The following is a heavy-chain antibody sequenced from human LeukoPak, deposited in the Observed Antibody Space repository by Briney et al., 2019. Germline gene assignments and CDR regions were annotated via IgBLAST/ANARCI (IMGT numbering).Heavy chain of an antibody. J-gene: IGHJ4*02. V-gene: IGHV4-4*02. CDR3: SRENGAFSPFGY. CDR2: ISLSGLT. CDR1: GGSISTTNW. Sequence: SETLSLTCGLSGGSISTTNWWSWVRQPPGQGLEWIGEISLSGLTNYNPSLESRVTVSLDKSKNHLSLNLTSVTAADTAVYYCSRENGAFSPFGYWGQGTLVTVPS. D-gene: IGHD2-8*01.